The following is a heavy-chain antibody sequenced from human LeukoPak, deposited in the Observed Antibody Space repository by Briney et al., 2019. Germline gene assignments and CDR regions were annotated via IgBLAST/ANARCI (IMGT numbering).Heavy chain of an antibody. CDR1: GFTFSSYA. CDR3: AKVSSPYYDILTGYPRGYFFYYMDV. V-gene: IGHV3-23*01. CDR2: ISGSGGST. J-gene: IGHJ6*03. D-gene: IGHD3-9*01. Sequence: HPGGSLRLSCAASGFTFSSYAMSWVRQAPGKGLEWVSAISGSGGSTYYADSVKGRFTISRDNSKNTLYLQMNSLRAVDTALYHCAKVSSPYYDILTGYPRGYFFYYMDVWGKGTTVTVSS.